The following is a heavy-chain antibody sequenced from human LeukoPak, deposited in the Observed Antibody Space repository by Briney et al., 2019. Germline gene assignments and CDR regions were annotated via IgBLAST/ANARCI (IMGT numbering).Heavy chain of an antibody. CDR2: ISYDGSNK. CDR1: GFTFRSCG. D-gene: IGHD5-18*01. J-gene: IGHJ4*02. V-gene: IGHV3-30*18. CDR3: AKDGMASYGSYFDY. Sequence: PGGSLRLSCAASGFTFRSCGMHWVRQAPGKGLEWVAVISYDGSNKYYADSVKGRFTISRDNSKNTLYLQMNSLRAEDTAVYYCAKDGMASYGSYFDYWGQGTLATVSS.